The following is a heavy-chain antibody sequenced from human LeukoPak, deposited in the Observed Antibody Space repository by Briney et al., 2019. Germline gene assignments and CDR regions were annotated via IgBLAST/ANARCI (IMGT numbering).Heavy chain of an antibody. CDR3: AKTTGTTPASDY. J-gene: IGHJ4*02. CDR2: ISGSGDNT. V-gene: IGHV3-23*01. CDR1: GFTFSGFA. Sequence: GGSLRLSCAASGFTFSGFAMSWVRRTPGKGLEWVSGISGSGDNTLYADSVKGRFTISRDNSKNTLYLQMNSLRAEDTAVYYCAKTTGTTPASDYWGQGTLVTVSS. D-gene: IGHD1-1*01.